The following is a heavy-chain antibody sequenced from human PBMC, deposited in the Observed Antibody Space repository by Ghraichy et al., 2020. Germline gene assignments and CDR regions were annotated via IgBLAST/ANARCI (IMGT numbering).Heavy chain of an antibody. D-gene: IGHD1-1*01. V-gene: IGHV4-39*01. Sequence: SETLSLTCTVSGGSITNSDYFWGWIRQSPGKGLEWIGIIYYTGTTYYNPSLQSRVSISVDTSKNQFSLNLSSVTAADMAVYYCARRRTEDFDYWGQGTLVTVSS. J-gene: IGHJ4*02. CDR3: ARRRTEDFDY. CDR1: GGSITNSDYF. CDR2: IYYTGTT.